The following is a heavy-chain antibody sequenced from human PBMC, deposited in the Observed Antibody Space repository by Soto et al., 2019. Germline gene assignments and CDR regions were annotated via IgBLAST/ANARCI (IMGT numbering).Heavy chain of an antibody. V-gene: IGHV1-2*02. CDR2: ITPDGGGT. CDR1: GYTFSGYY. D-gene: IGHD1-26*01. Sequence: QEQLVQSGSEMRKPGASVKVSCRASGYTFSGYYVHWMRQISGQGLERLGWITPDGGGTNYEPKFRDRVTLTRDMSLNTVYMELKGLTSDDTAVYFCASRSSGHSSNGVDIWGQGTTVTVSS. CDR3: ASRSSGHSSNGVDI. J-gene: IGHJ6*02.